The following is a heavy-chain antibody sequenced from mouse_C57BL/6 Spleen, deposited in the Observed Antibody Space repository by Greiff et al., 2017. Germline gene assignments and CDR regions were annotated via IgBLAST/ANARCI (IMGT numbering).Heavy chain of an antibody. D-gene: IGHD1-1*01. J-gene: IGHJ2*01. V-gene: IGHV5-4*01. Sequence: DVQLVESGGGLVKPGGSLKLSCAASGFTFSSYAMSWVRQTPEKRLEWVATISDGGSYTYYPDNVKGRFTISRDNAKNNLYLQMSHLKSEDTAMYYCARDPDYGSSPYYFDYWGQGTTLTVSS. CDR2: ISDGGSYT. CDR3: ARDPDYGSSPYYFDY. CDR1: GFTFSSYA.